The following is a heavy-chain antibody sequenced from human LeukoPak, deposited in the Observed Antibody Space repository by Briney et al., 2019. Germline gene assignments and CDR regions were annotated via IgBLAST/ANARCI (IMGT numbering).Heavy chain of an antibody. Sequence: ASVKVSCKTSGYTFTAHDIFWVRQATGQGLEWMGWMNPNSGNTVYAQKFQGRVAITWNTSKSTAYMELSSLRSEDTAVYYCAREATVTTYFDYWGQGTLVTVSS. CDR1: GYTFTAHD. CDR3: AREATVTTYFDY. J-gene: IGHJ4*02. V-gene: IGHV1-8*03. D-gene: IGHD4-17*01. CDR2: MNPNSGNT.